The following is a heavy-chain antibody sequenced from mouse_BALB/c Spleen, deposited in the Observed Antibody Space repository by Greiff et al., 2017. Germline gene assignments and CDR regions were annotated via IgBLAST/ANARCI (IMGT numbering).Heavy chain of an antibody. CDR1: GDSITSGY. CDR2: ISYSGST. V-gene: IGHV3-8*02. Sequence: EVQLQESGPSLVKPSQTLSLTCSVTGDSITSGYWNWIRKFPGNKLEYMGYISYSGSTYYNPSLKSRISITRNTSKNQYYLQLNSVTTEDTATYYCARFDYGSSYGAYWGQGTLVTVSA. J-gene: IGHJ3*01. D-gene: IGHD1-1*01. CDR3: ARFDYGSSYGAY.